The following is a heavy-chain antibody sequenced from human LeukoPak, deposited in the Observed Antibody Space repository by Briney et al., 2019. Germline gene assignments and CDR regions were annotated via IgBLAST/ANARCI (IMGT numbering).Heavy chain of an antibody. CDR2: IYYSGST. CDR1: GGSMSSYY. D-gene: IGHD2-15*01. CDR3: ARLYRGYCSGGSCHQNAFDI. V-gene: IGHV4-59*08. Sequence: SETLSLTCTVSGGSMSSYYWSWIRQPPGKGLEWIGYIYYSGSTNYNPSLKSRVTISVDTSKNQFSLKLSSVTAADTAVYYCARLYRGYCSGGSCHQNAFDIWGQGTMVTVSS. J-gene: IGHJ3*02.